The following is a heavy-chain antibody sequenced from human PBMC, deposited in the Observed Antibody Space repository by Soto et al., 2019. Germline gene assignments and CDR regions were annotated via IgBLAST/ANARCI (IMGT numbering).Heavy chain of an antibody. Sequence: EVQLLESGGGLVQPGGSLRLSCAASGFTFSSYAMSWVRQAPGKGLEWVSAIGGSGGSTYYADSVKGRFTISRDNSKNTLYLQMNSLRAEDTAVYYGAKAALHYYYYYGMDVWGQGTTVTVSS. CDR2: IGGSGGST. D-gene: IGHD3-16*02. CDR3: AKAALHYYYYYGMDV. CDR1: GFTFSSYA. V-gene: IGHV3-23*01. J-gene: IGHJ6*02.